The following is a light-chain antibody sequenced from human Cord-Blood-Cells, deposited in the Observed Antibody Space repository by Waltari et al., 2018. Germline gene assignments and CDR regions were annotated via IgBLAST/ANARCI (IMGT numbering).Light chain of an antibody. CDR2: VGS. V-gene: IGLV2-23*01. J-gene: IGLJ2*01. Sequence: QSALTQPASVSGSPGQSLTISCTGTSSDVGSYNLVSWYQQHPGKAPKLMIYVGSKRPSGVSNRFSGSKSGNTASLTISGLQAEDEADYYCCSYAGSSTLVFGGGTKLTVL. CDR1: SSDVGSYNL. CDR3: CSYAGSSTLV.